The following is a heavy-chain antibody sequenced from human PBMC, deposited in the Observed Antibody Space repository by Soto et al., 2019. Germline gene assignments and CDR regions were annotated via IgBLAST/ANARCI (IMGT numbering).Heavy chain of an antibody. CDR2: IYYSGNT. J-gene: IGHJ5*02. V-gene: IGHV4-59*08. CDR1: GGSISSYY. CDR3: ARHLGYDSSGYYRNWFDP. D-gene: IGHD3-22*01. Sequence: SETLPLTCTVSGGSISSYYWSWIRQPPGKGLEWIGYIYYSGNTNYNPSLKSRVTMSVDTSKNQFSLNLSSVTAADTAVYYCARHLGYDSSGYYRNWFDPWGQGTLVTVSS.